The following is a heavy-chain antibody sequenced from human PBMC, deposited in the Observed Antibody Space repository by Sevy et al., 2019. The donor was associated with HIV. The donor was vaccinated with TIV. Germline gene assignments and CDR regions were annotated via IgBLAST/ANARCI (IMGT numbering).Heavy chain of an antibody. CDR3: AKDDLGSIDY. CDR1: GFNFSTSP. V-gene: IGHV3-30-3*02. CDR2: LSYDDSDE. D-gene: IGHD3-10*01. J-gene: IGHJ4*02. Sequence: GGSLRLSCVASGFNFSTSPMHWVRQAPGKGLECVAILSYDDSDENYADSVKGRFTISRDNSKNTLYLQMNSLRTEDTAVYYCAKDDLGSIDYWGQGTLVTVSS.